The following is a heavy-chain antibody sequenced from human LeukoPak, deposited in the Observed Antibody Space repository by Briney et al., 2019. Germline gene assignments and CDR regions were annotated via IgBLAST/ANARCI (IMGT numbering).Heavy chain of an antibody. CDR2: IYHSGST. CDR1: GGSISSGGYS. D-gene: IGHD4-17*01. CDR3: ARDRYGGMDV. V-gene: IGHV4-30-2*01. J-gene: IGHJ6*02. Sequence: PSQTLSLTCAVSGGSISSGGYSWSWIRQPPGKGLEWIGYIYHSGSTYYNPSLKSRVTISVDRSKNQFSLKLSSVTAADTAVYYCARDRYGGMDVWGQGTTVTVSS.